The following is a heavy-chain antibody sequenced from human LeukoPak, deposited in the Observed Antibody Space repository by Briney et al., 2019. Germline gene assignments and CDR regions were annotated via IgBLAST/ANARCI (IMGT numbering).Heavy chain of an antibody. CDR1: GFTFSSYG. J-gene: IGHJ4*02. D-gene: IGHD4-23*01. V-gene: IGHV3-23*01. Sequence: GGSLRLSCAASGFTFSSYGMSWVRQAPGKGVEWVSVISGSGGNTYYADSVKGRFTISRDDSKNTLYLQMNSMRAEDTAVYYCANHGGGLRSDFDYWGQGTLVTVSS. CDR3: ANHGGGLRSDFDY. CDR2: ISGSGGNT.